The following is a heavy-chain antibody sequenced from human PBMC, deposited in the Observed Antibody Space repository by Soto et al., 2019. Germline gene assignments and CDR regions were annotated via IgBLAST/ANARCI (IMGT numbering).Heavy chain of an antibody. Sequence: QMQLVQSGPEVKKPGTSVKVSCKASGFTFTSSAMQWVRQARGQRLEWIGWIVVGSGNTNYAQKFQERVKITRERSTGTAYRELSSLRSEDTAVYYCAAAAYYYGSGFAYWGQGNLVTVSS. J-gene: IGHJ4*02. CDR2: IVVGSGNT. CDR1: GFTFTSSA. CDR3: AAAAYYYGSGFAY. D-gene: IGHD3-10*01. V-gene: IGHV1-58*02.